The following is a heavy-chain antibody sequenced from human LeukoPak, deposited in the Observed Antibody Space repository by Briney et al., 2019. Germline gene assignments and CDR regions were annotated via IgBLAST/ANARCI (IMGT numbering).Heavy chain of an antibody. D-gene: IGHD3-22*01. J-gene: IGHJ5*02. CDR3: ARGLMSNYYDSSGYPIPS. CDR1: GYTFASYD. Sequence: ASVKVSCKASGYTFASYDINWVRQATGQGLEWMGWMNPNSGNTSYAQKFQGRVTMTRNTSISTAYMELSSLRSEDTAVYYCARGLMSNYYDSSGYPIPSWGQGTLVTVSS. CDR2: MNPNSGNT. V-gene: IGHV1-8*01.